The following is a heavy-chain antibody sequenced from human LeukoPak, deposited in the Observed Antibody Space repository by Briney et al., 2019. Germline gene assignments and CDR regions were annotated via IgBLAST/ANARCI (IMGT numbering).Heavy chain of an antibody. J-gene: IGHJ3*02. D-gene: IGHD6-13*01. CDR1: GGSISSYY. V-gene: IGHV4-59*01. CDR2: IYYSGST. CDR3: ARVTPQQLVLRAFDI. Sequence: PSETLSLTCTVSGGSISSYYWSWIRQPPGKGLEWIGYIYYSGSTNYNPSLKSRVTISVDTSKNQFSLKLSSVTAADTAVYYCARVTPQQLVLRAFDIWGQGTMVTVSS.